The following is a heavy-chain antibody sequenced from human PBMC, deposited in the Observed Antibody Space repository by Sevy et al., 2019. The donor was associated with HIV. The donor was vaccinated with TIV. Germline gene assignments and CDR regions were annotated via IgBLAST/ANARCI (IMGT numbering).Heavy chain of an antibody. CDR1: GFNFQTFG. D-gene: IGHD3-10*02. CDR3: TKESLRGTYIRGDFDH. Sequence: GGSLRLSCSALGFNFQTFGIHWIRQAPGKGPEWLAVISSDGINHNYAASVKGRFTIYRDNSKSLLFLQMNSLTPNDTAVYFCTKESLRGTYIRGDFDHWGQGTLVTVSS. J-gene: IGHJ4*02. V-gene: IGHV3-30*18. CDR2: ISSDGINH.